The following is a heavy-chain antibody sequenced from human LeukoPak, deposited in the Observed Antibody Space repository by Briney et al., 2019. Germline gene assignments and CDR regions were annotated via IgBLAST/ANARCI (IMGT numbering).Heavy chain of an antibody. CDR3: ARGPRDAFDI. CDR2: INPSGGST. Sequence: VASVKVSCKASGYTFTSYYMHWVRQAPGQGLEWMGIINPSGGSTSYAQKFQGRVTITADESTSTAYMELSSLRSEDTAVYYCARGPRDAFDIWGQGTMVTVSS. CDR1: GYTFTSYY. V-gene: IGHV1-46*01. J-gene: IGHJ3*02.